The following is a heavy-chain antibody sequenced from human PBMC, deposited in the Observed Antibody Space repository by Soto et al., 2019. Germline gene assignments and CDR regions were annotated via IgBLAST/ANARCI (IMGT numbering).Heavy chain of an antibody. D-gene: IGHD6-6*01. Sequence: QVQLQQSGPGLVKPSQTLSLTCAISGDSVSSNSAAWNWIRQSPSRGLEWLGRTYYRSKWYNDYTVSVKGQINTHPDTSKNHFYLQLNSVTPEDTAVYYCARQPSTSSPSYGLDVWGQGTPVTVSS. J-gene: IGHJ6*02. CDR1: GDSVSSNSAA. CDR3: ARQPSTSSPSYGLDV. CDR2: TYYRSKWYN. V-gene: IGHV6-1*01.